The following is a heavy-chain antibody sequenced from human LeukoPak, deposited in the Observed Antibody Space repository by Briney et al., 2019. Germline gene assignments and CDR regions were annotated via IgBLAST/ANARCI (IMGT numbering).Heavy chain of an antibody. J-gene: IGHJ4*02. CDR1: GYTFGSYW. V-gene: IGHV3-9*01. CDR2: ISWNSGSI. CDR3: AKDNRRHYTSGPNPDSLH. D-gene: IGHD6-19*01. Sequence: QAGGSLRLSCAASGYTFGSYWMHWVRQPPGKGLEWVSGISWNSGSIDYADSVKGRFTISRDNAKNSLYLQMNSLRVEDTAFYYCAKDNRRHYTSGPNPDSLHWGQGALVTVSS.